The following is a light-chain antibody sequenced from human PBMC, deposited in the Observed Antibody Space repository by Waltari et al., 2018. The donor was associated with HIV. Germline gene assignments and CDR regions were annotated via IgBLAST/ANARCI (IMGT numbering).Light chain of an antibody. CDR3: SSYISSSTHV. V-gene: IGLV2-14*03. CDR1: SSDVGGYNY. CDR2: EVN. Sequence: QSALTQPASVSASPGQSITISCTGTSSDVGGYNYVSWYRQHPGEAPKVIIYEVNRRPSGGSNRFTASKSGNTASLAISGLQPEDEADYFCSSYISSSTHVFGPGTKVTVL. J-gene: IGLJ1*01.